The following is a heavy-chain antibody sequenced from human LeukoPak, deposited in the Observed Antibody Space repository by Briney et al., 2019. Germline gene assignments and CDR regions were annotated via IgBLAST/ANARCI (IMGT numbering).Heavy chain of an antibody. CDR3: AKVRECGGGSCCDWFDP. D-gene: IGHD2-15*01. J-gene: IGHJ5*02. V-gene: IGHV3-23*01. Sequence: GGSLRLSCAGSGFTFSSYSMSWVRQAPGRGLEWVSAISGGGDSTYYSDSVKGRFTISRDNSKNTLYLQMNSLRAEDTAVYYCAKVRECGGGSCCDWFDPWGQGTLVTVSS. CDR1: GFTFSSYS. CDR2: ISGGGDST.